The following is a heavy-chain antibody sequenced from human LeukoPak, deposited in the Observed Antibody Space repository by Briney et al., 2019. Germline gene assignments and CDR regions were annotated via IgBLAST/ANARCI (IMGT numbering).Heavy chain of an antibody. CDR3: VRDSPSGFFDL. D-gene: IGHD6-19*01. CDR1: GFTFNTYW. CDR2: INPDGTVT. V-gene: IGHV3-74*01. Sequence: GGSLRLSCAASGFTFNTYWMHWVRQAPGKGLVWVSPINPDGTVTTYADSVKGRFTISRDNAKNTLYLQTNSLKAEDTAVYYCVRDSPSGFFDLWGRGTLVTVSS. J-gene: IGHJ2*01.